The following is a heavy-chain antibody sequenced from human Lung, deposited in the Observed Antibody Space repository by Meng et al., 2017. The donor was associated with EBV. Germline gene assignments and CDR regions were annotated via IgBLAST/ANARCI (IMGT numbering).Heavy chain of an antibody. V-gene: IGHV7-4-1*02. D-gene: IGHD6-25*01. CDR3: ARDSEAADY. J-gene: IGHJ4*02. CDR2: INTNTGKP. CDR1: GYTFTTWS. Sequence: GLVLQSGADLKTPGSSVRISCKAAGYTFTTWSMNWVRQAPGQGLEWLGWINTNTGKPTYAQGLTGRFVFSLDTSVSTAYLQISSLKAEDTAVYYCARDSEAADYWGQGTLVTVSS.